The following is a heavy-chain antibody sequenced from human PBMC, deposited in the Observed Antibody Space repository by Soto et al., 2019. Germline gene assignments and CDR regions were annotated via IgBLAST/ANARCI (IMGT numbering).Heavy chain of an antibody. Sequence: GGSLRLSCAASGFTFHDYAMHWVRQAPGKGLEWVSGISWNSGNIGYADSVRGRFTISRDNAKNSLYLQMNSLRGEDTAFYYCAKMGDSNSPFDYWGQGTQVTVSS. CDR1: GFTFHDYA. V-gene: IGHV3-9*01. J-gene: IGHJ4*02. CDR3: AKMGDSNSPFDY. CDR2: ISWNSGNI. D-gene: IGHD6-13*01.